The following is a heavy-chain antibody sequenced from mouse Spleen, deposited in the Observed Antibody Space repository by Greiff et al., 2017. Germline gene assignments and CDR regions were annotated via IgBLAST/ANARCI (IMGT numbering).Heavy chain of an antibody. D-gene: IGHD1-2*01. V-gene: IGHV2-4*01. Sequence: VKLQESGPGLVQPSQSLSITCTVSGFSLTSYGVHWVRQSPGKGLEWLGVIWSGGSTDYNAAFISRLSISKYNSKSQVFFKMNSLQADDTAIYYCAKFITTATTWFAYWGQGTLVTVSA. CDR3: AKFITTATTWFAY. CDR1: GFSLTSYG. CDR2: IWSGGST. J-gene: IGHJ3*01.